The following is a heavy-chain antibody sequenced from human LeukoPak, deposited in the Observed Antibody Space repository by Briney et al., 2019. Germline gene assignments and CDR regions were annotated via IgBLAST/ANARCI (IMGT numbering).Heavy chain of an antibody. V-gene: IGHV3-23*01. CDR1: GFTFSSYS. CDR2: ISGSGGST. Sequence: GGSLRLSCAASGFTFSSYSMNWVRQTPGKGLEWVSIISGSGGSTYYADSVKGRFTISRDNSKNMLYLQMNSLRAEDTAVYYCAKDRQIAHWGQGTLVTVSS. CDR3: AKDRQIAH. J-gene: IGHJ4*02. D-gene: IGHD3-22*01.